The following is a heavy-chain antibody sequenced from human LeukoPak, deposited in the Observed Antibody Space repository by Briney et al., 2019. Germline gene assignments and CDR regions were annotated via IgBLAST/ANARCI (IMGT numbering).Heavy chain of an antibody. CDR2: INPYSGGT. CDR3: ARDRGTYYYDSSGYRIFDY. V-gene: IGHV1-2*02. D-gene: IGHD3-22*01. Sequence: ASVKVSCKASGYNLSGNHMHWVRQAPGQGLEWMGWINPYSGGTNYAQKFQGRVTMTRDTSISTAYMELSRLRSDDTAVYFCARDRGTYYYDSSGYRIFDYWGQGTLVTVSS. CDR1: GYNLSGNH. J-gene: IGHJ4*02.